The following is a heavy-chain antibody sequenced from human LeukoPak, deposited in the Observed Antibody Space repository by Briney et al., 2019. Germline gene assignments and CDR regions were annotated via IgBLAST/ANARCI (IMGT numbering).Heavy chain of an antibody. J-gene: IGHJ4*02. CDR1: GGSFSGYY. D-gene: IGHD2-21*02. CDR2: INHSGST. V-gene: IGHV4-34*01. Sequence: SETLSLTCAVYGGSFSGYYWSWIRQPPGKGLEWIGEINHSGSTNYNPSLKSRVTISVDTSKNQFSLKLSSVTAADTAVYYCARGKRLHGAGIVVVTATPPGYFDYWGQGTLVTVSS. CDR3: ARGKRLHGAGIVVVTATPPGYFDY.